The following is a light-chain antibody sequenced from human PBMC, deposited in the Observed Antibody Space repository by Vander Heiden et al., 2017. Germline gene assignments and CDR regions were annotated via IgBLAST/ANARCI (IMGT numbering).Light chain of an antibody. Sequence: SVLTPPPSVSGAPGQRVTISCTGSSSNIGEGYDVHWYQHLPGTAPKRLIYGNSNRPSGVPDRFSGAKAGTSASLAITGLQAEEEADYYCQSYDSSLSGSKVFGGGTKLTVL. CDR1: SSNIGEGYD. V-gene: IGLV1-40*01. J-gene: IGLJ2*01. CDR3: QSYDSSLSGSKV. CDR2: GNS.